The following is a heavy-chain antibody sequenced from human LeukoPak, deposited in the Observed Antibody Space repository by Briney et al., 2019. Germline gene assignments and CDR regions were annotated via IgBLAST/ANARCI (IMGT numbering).Heavy chain of an antibody. Sequence: GASVSVSCKASGYTFTVYYMHWVRQAPGQGREWMGWINPNSGGTNYAQKFQGRVTMTRDTYISTAYMELSRLRSDDTAVYYCARDLTGTIDYWGQGTLVTVSS. J-gene: IGHJ4*02. CDR3: ARDLTGTIDY. CDR1: GYTFTVYY. V-gene: IGHV1-2*02. D-gene: IGHD1-7*01. CDR2: INPNSGGT.